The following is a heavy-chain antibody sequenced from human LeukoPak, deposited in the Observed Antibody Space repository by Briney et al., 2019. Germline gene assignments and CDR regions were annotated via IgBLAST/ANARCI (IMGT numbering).Heavy chain of an antibody. Sequence: GGSLRLSCAASGFTFGSYAMTWVRQAPGKGLDWVSAISGRGGSTYYADSVKGRFTISGDHSKNTLYLQMNSLRAEDTAVYYCAKCLSSYSWAGMDVWGQGTTVTVSS. J-gene: IGHJ6*02. V-gene: IGHV3-23*01. D-gene: IGHD6-6*01. CDR2: ISGRGGST. CDR3: AKCLSSYSWAGMDV. CDR1: GFTFGSYA.